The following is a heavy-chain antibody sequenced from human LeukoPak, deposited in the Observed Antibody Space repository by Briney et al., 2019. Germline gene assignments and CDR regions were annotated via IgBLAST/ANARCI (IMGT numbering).Heavy chain of an antibody. J-gene: IGHJ4*02. CDR3: AKERIQLWSRYFDY. CDR1: GFTFYTYA. Sequence: GGSLRLSCAASGFTFYTYAMSWVRQAPGKGLEWVSGISTSGDSTYYADSVKGRFTISRDNSKNTLYLGMNSLRAEDTAVYYCAKERIQLWSRYFDYWGQGTLVTVSS. D-gene: IGHD5-18*01. V-gene: IGHV3-23*01. CDR2: ISTSGDST.